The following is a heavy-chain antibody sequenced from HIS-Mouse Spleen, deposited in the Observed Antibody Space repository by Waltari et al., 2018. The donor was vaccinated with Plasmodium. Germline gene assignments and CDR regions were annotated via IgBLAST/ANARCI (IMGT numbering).Heavy chain of an antibody. D-gene: IGHD7-27*01. J-gene: IGHJ2*01. CDR1: GGSFSGYY. CDR3: ARGKLGPNWYFDL. CDR2: INHSGST. Sequence: QVQLQQWGAGLLKPSETLSLTCAVYGGSFSGYYWSWIRQPPGKGLEWLGEINHSGSTNYNPTLNSRVTIAVDASRNQCSLKLSSVTAADTAVYYCARGKLGPNWYFDLWGRGTLVTVSS. V-gene: IGHV4-34*01.